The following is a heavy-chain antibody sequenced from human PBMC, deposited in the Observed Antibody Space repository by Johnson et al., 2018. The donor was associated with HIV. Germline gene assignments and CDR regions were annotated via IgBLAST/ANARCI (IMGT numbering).Heavy chain of an antibody. CDR1: GFTFSDYY. CDR2: ISSSGGTI. Sequence: QVQLVESGGGLVQPGGSLRLSCAASGFTFSDYYMSWIRQAPGKGLEWVSYISSSGGTIYNADSVKGRFTISRNNAKNSLYLQMNSLRAEDTAVNFGATVWRNEGRHAFDIWGQGTMVTVSS. J-gene: IGHJ3*02. CDR3: ATVWRNEGRHAFDI. D-gene: IGHD1-1*01. V-gene: IGHV3-11*04.